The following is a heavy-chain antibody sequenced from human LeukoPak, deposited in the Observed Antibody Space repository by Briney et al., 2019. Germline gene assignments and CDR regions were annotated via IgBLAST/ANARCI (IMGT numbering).Heavy chain of an antibody. CDR2: IRGSGGST. CDR1: GFTFSSYA. Sequence: PGGSLRLSCAASGFTFSSYAMSWVRQAPGKGLEWVSAIRGSGGSTYYADSVKGRFTISRDNSKNTLYLQMNSLRAEDTAVYYCAKAMPYGDYGIYFDYWGQGTLVTVSS. CDR3: AKAMPYGDYGIYFDY. J-gene: IGHJ4*02. V-gene: IGHV3-23*01. D-gene: IGHD4-17*01.